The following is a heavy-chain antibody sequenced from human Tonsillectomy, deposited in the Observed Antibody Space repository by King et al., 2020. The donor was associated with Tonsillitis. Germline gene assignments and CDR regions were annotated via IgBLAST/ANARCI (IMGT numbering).Heavy chain of an antibody. CDR1: GITFNNYA. Sequence: VQLVESGGGVVQPGRSLRLSCTASGITFNNYAMYWVRQAPGKGLEWVAVITSDGKKNYYADSVKGRFTISRDISKTTLDLQMNSLRVEDTAMYYCARELRRGVFPAYWGQGTLVTVSS. V-gene: IGHV3-30*04. J-gene: IGHJ4*02. D-gene: IGHD2-21*01. CDR2: ITSDGKKN. CDR3: ARELRRGVFPAY.